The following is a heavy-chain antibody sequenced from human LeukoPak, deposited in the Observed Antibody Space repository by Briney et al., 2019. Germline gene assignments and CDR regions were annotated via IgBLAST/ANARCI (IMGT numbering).Heavy chain of an antibody. CDR1: RFTFSSNA. V-gene: IGHV3-23*01. CDR3: AKDVGYCGSTSCYFSY. J-gene: IGHJ4*02. Sequence: TGGSLRLSCAASRFTFSSNAMSWVRQAPGKGLEWVSTVSGSGDATYYAESVKGRFTISRDNSKNTLYLQMNSLRAEDTAVYYCAKDVGYCGSTSCYFSYWGQGTLVTVAS. D-gene: IGHD2-2*01. CDR2: VSGSGDAT.